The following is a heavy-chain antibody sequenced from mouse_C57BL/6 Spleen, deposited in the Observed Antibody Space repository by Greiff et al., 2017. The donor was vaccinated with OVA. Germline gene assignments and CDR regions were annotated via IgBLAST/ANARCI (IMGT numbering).Heavy chain of an antibody. CDR1: GYTFTSYW. Sequence: VQLQQPGAELVRPGSSVKLSCKASGYTFTSYWMHWVKQRPIQGLEWIGNIDPSDSETHYNQKFKDKATLTVDKSSSTAYMQLSSLTSEDSAVYYCARGDYYGSSYGYWGQGTTLTVSS. V-gene: IGHV1-52*01. CDR3: ARGDYYGSSYGY. CDR2: IDPSDSET. D-gene: IGHD1-1*01. J-gene: IGHJ2*01.